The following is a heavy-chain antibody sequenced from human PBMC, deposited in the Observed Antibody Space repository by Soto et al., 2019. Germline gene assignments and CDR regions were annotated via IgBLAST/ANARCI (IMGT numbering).Heavy chain of an antibody. CDR3: ARTTYYYDSSGYYHGTKRSNGMDV. J-gene: IGHJ6*02. CDR1: GGSFSGYY. V-gene: IGHV4-34*01. Sequence: SETLSLTCAVYGGSFSGYYWSWIRQPPGKGLEWIGEINHSGSTNYNPSLKSRVTISVDTSKSQFSLKLSSVTAADTAVYYCARTTYYYDSSGYYHGTKRSNGMDVWGQGTTVTVSS. CDR2: INHSGST. D-gene: IGHD3-22*01.